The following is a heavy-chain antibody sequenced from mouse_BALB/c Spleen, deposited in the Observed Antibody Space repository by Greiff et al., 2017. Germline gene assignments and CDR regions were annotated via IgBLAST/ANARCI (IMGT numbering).Heavy chain of an antibody. J-gene: IGHJ4*01. D-gene: IGHD2-4*01. CDR3: ARNPTTIYAMDY. Sequence: QVQLKESGPGLVQPSQSLSITCTVSGFSLTSYGVHWVRQSPGKGLEWLGVIWSGGSTDYNAAFISRLSISKDNSKSQVFFKMNSLQANDTAIYYCARNPTTIYAMDYWGQGTSVTVSS. CDR1: GFSLTSYG. V-gene: IGHV2-2*02. CDR2: IWSGGST.